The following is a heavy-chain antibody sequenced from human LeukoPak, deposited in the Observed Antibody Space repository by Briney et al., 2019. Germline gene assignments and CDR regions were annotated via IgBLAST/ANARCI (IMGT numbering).Heavy chain of an antibody. CDR2: IYVSGIT. CDR1: DGSIRDYF. V-gene: IGHV4-4*07. Sequence: SETLSLTCTVSDGSIRDYFWSWIRQPAGKGLEWIGRIYVSGITNSNPYLKSRVTMSLDTSKHQFSLRLTSVTAADTAVYYCARDVYNSRFYGFDYWGQGTLVTVSS. CDR3: ARDVYNSRFYGFDY. D-gene: IGHD6-13*01. J-gene: IGHJ4*02.